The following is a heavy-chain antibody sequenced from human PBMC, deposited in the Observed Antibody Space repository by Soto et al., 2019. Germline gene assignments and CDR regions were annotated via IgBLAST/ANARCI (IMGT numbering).Heavy chain of an antibody. CDR3: ARGSAAKRYFDL. D-gene: IGHD5-18*01. Sequence: QVQLQESGPGLVKPSQTLSLMCTVSGAPISGGDYHWSWIRQPPGKGLEWIGYIFPSGATHYNSSLGSRITMSVETSKSHFSLKLTSVTGADTAVYFCARGSAAKRYFDLWGRGTLVTVSS. CDR1: GAPISGGDYH. J-gene: IGHJ2*01. CDR2: IFPSGAT. V-gene: IGHV4-30-4*01.